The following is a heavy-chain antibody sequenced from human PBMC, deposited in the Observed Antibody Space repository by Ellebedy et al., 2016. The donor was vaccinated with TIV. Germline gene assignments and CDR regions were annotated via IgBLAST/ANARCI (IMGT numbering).Heavy chain of an antibody. J-gene: IGHJ4*02. CDR1: GGSISNYY. V-gene: IGHV4-59*08. D-gene: IGHD5-24*01. CDR2: IYSSGST. CDR3: ARHGSTGRWLQLDY. Sequence: SETLSLTXAVYGGSISNYYWSWIRQPPGKGLEWIGFIYSSGSTNYNPSLQSRVTISVDTSKNQFFLKLSSVTAADTAVYYCARHGSTGRWLQLDYWGQGSLVTVSS.